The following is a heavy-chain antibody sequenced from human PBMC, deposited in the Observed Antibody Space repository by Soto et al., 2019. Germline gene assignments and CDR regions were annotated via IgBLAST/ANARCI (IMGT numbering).Heavy chain of an antibody. D-gene: IGHD2-2*01. J-gene: IGHJ5*02. CDR3: ANYPKYPEQNWFDP. CDR2: ISGSGGST. Sequence: EVQLLESGGGWVQPGGSLRLSCAASGFTFSSYAMSWVRQAPGKGLEWVSAISGSGGSTYYADSVKGRFTISRDNSKNTLYLQMNSLRAEDTAVYYCANYPKYPEQNWFDPWGQGTLVTVSS. CDR1: GFTFSSYA. V-gene: IGHV3-23*01.